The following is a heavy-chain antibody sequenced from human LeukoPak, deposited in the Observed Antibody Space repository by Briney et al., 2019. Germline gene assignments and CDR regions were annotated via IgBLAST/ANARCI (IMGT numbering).Heavy chain of an antibody. J-gene: IGHJ4*02. D-gene: IGHD3-22*01. CDR2: IYPGDSDT. Sequence: GESLKISCKGSGYSFISHWIGWVRQMPGKGLEWMGIIYPGDSDTRYSPSFQGQVTISADKSISTAYLQWSSLKASDTAMYYCARHIGRCYYDSSGYTDYWGQGTLVTVSS. CDR3: ARHIGRCYYDSSGYTDY. V-gene: IGHV5-51*01. CDR1: GYSFISHW.